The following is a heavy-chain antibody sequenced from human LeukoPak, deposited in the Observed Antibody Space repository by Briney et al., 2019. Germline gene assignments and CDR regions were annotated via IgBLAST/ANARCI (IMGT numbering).Heavy chain of an antibody. J-gene: IGHJ3*02. Sequence: PSETLSLTCSVSGGSISSHYWSWIRQPPGRGREWIGYISYIGSPNYNPSLKSRVTISIDTSRNQFSLGLSSVTAADTAVYYCARDLVTVTKGFDIWGQGTMVSVSS. CDR3: ARDLVTVTKGFDI. CDR2: ISYIGSP. V-gene: IGHV4-59*11. CDR1: GGSISSHY. D-gene: IGHD4-17*01.